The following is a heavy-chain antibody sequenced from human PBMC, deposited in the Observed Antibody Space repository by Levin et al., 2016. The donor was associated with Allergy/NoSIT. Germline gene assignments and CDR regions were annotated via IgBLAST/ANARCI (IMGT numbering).Heavy chain of an antibody. Sequence: VRQAPGKGLEWVSVISGSGDSTYYADSMKGRFTISRDNSKNTLFLQMNSLRAEDTAVYYCAKVGNSGYLRLSWLAVHLDSWGQGILVTVSS. V-gene: IGHV3-23*01. D-gene: IGHD3-22*01. CDR2: ISGSGDST. J-gene: IGHJ4*02. CDR3: AKVGNSGYLRLSWLAVHLDS.